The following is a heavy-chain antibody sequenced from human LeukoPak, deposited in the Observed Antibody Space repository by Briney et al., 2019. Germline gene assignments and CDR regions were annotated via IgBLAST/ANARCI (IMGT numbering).Heavy chain of an antibody. Sequence: PGRSLRLSCAASGFTFDDYAMHWVRQAPGKGLEWVSGISWNSGSIGYADSVKGRFTISRDNAKNSLYLQMNSLRAEDTAVYYCARGQFGILYLPPSWFDPWGQGTLVTVSS. CDR1: GFTFDDYA. V-gene: IGHV3-9*01. D-gene: IGHD2-15*01. CDR2: ISWNSGSI. J-gene: IGHJ5*02. CDR3: ARGQFGILYLPPSWFDP.